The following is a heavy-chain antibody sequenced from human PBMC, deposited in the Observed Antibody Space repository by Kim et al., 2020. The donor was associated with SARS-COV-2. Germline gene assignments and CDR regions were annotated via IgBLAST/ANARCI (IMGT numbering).Heavy chain of an antibody. CDR2: IFHTGRT. J-gene: IGHJ4*02. D-gene: IGHD1-1*01. V-gene: IGHV4-34*01. CDR3: ARGLTT. Sequence: IFHTGRTNYNPSRKSRGTISVDTSKNRFSLKLSSVTAADTAVYYCARGLTTGGQGTLVTVSS.